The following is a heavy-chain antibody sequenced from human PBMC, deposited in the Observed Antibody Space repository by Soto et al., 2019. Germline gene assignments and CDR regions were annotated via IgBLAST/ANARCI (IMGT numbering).Heavy chain of an antibody. Sequence: EVQLLESGGGLVQPGGSLRLSCAASGFTFTSKAMTWVRQAPGKGLEWVSAISGSGGSTYYADSVKGRFTISRDNSKNTLYLQMNSLRAEDTAVYYCAKGEWSSMVRDQPLYWYFDLWGRGTLVTVSS. V-gene: IGHV3-23*01. CDR2: ISGSGGST. J-gene: IGHJ2*01. CDR3: AKGEWSSMVRDQPLYWYFDL. D-gene: IGHD3-10*01. CDR1: GFTFTSKA.